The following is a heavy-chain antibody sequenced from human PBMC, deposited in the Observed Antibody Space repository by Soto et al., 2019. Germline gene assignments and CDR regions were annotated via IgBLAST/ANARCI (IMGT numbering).Heavy chain of an antibody. CDR2: ISAYNGNT. J-gene: IGHJ5*01. V-gene: IGHV1-18*01. D-gene: IGHD3-10*01. CDR3: ATGPAKYYGSGSYS. Sequence: QVQLVQSGAEGKKPGASVKVSCKASGYTFTSYGISWVRQAPGQGLEGMGWISAYNGNTNYAQKLQGRVTMTTDTPTSTAYMELRSPRSDDTAVYYCATGPAKYYGSGSYSWGHGAMVTVYS. CDR1: GYTFTSYG.